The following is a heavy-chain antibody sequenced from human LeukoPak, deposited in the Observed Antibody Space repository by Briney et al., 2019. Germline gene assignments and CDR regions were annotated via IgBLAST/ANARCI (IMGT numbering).Heavy chain of an antibody. D-gene: IGHD3-16*01. V-gene: IGHV3-7*01. CDR3: ARELRTFDS. J-gene: IGHJ4*02. CDR2: IKHNGDEL. CDR1: GFTCSSYW. Sequence: PGGSLRLSCAASGFTCSSYWMTWVRQAQGKGLEWVANIKHNGDELNYVDSVEDRFTVSRDNAKNSLYLHMTSLRAEDTAVYYCARELRTFDSWGQGTLVTVSS.